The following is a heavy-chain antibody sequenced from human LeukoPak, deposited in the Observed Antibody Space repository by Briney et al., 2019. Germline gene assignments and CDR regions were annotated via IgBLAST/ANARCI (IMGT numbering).Heavy chain of an antibody. Sequence: PGGSLRLSCAASGFTFSSYSMNWVRQAPGKGLEWVSYISSSSSTIYYADSVKGRFTISRDNAKNSLYLQMNSLRAEDTAVYYCAKKGGSSGRYDYLDYWGQGTLVTVSS. CDR1: GFTFSSYS. CDR3: AKKGGSSGRYDYLDY. V-gene: IGHV3-48*01. D-gene: IGHD6-19*01. J-gene: IGHJ4*02. CDR2: ISSSSSTI.